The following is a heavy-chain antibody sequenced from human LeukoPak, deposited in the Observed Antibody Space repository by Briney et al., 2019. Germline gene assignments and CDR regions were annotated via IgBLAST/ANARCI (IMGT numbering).Heavy chain of an antibody. Sequence: GGSLRLSCAASGFTFSSYAKHWVRQAPGKGLEYVSAISSNGGSTYYANSVKGRFTISRDNSKNTLYLQMGSLRAEDMAVYYCARDLCGGCGPWFDPWGQGTLVTVSS. CDR1: GFTFSSYA. CDR3: ARDLCGGCGPWFDP. V-gene: IGHV3-64*01. D-gene: IGHD2-15*01. J-gene: IGHJ5*02. CDR2: ISSNGGST.